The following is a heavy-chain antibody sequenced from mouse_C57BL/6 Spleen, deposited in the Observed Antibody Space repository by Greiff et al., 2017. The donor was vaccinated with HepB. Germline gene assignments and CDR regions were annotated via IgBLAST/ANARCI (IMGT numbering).Heavy chain of an antibody. Sequence: EVQLQQSGPELVKPGASVKIPCKASGYTFTDYNMDWVKQSHGKSLAWIGDINPNTGGTIYNQKLKGKSTLTVDKTSSPAYMELRSLTSEGTAVYYWSRGITTAGYYDMDYLGQGTSVTVSS. J-gene: IGHJ4*01. CDR3: SRGITTAGYYDMDY. CDR2: INPNTGGT. D-gene: IGHD1-2*01. V-gene: IGHV1-18*01. CDR1: GYTFTDYN.